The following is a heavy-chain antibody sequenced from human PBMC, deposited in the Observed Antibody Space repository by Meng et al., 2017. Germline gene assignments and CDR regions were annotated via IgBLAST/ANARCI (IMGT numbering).Heavy chain of an antibody. J-gene: IGHJ6*02. CDR3: ARTKGWDCSSTSCERLYYYYYYGMDV. CDR2: ISAYNGNT. D-gene: IGHD2-2*01. CDR1: GYTFTSYG. V-gene: IGHV1-18*01. Sequence: ASVKVSCKASGYTFTSYGISWVRQAPGQGLEWMGWISAYNGNTNYAQKLQGRVTMTTDTSTSTAYMELRSLGSDDTAVYYCARTKGWDCSSTSCERLYYYYYYGMDVWGQGTTVTVSS.